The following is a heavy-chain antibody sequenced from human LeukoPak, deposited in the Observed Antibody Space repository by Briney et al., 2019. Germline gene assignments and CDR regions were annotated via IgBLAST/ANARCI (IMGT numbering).Heavy chain of an antibody. J-gene: IGHJ4*02. CDR2: ISYDGSNK. CDR1: GFTFSAYS. V-gene: IGHV3-30*03. Sequence: GGSLRLSCAASGFTFSAYSMNWVRQAPGKGLEWVAVISYDGSNKYYADSVKGRFTISRDNSKNTLYLQMNSLRAEDTAVYYCARDLQDRYCSGGSCYNDYWGQGTLVTVSS. CDR3: ARDLQDRYCSGGSCYNDY. D-gene: IGHD2-15*01.